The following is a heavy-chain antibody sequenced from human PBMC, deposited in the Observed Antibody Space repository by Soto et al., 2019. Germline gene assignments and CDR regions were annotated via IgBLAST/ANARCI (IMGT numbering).Heavy chain of an antibody. CDR2: ISSSSSYI. V-gene: IGHV3-21*01. Sequence: EVQLVESGGGLVKPGGSLRLSCAASGFTFSSYSMNWVRQAPGKGLEWGSSISSSSSYIYYADSVKGQFTISRDNAKNSLYLQMNSLRAEDTAVYYCARVGGQLVPGFDYWGQGTLVTVSS. J-gene: IGHJ4*02. CDR3: ARVGGQLVPGFDY. CDR1: GFTFSSYS. D-gene: IGHD6-6*01.